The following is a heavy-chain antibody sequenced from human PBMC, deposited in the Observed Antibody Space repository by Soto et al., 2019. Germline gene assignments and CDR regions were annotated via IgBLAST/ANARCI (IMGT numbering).Heavy chain of an antibody. CDR2: VYHSGNT. V-gene: IGHV4-4*02. D-gene: IGHD6-13*01. J-gene: IGHJ4*02. CDR3: ARGERQQQRDY. CDR1: GDSISSDKW. Sequence: QVQLQESGPGLVKPSGTLSLTCAVSGDSISSDKWWSWVRQPPGKGLEWIGEVYHSGNTNYNPSLKSRVIISVDKSKNQFSLKLSSVTDADKAMYYCARGERQQQRDYWGQGTLVTVSS.